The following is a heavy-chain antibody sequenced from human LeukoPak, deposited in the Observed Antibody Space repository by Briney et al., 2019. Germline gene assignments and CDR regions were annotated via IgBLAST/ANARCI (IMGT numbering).Heavy chain of an antibody. D-gene: IGHD6-6*01. V-gene: IGHV4-59*01. J-gene: IGHJ4*02. CDR2: IHYSGTT. CDR3: ARFGTSSSRFFDQ. CDR1: GGSISAYY. Sequence: AAAQFLTWTVTGGSISAYYWSWTRHPPGKGLEWIGYIHYSGTTNYYPSLKSRVTIALDTSKNQFSLKLNSVTAADTAVYYCARFGTSSSRFFDQWGQGTLVTVSS.